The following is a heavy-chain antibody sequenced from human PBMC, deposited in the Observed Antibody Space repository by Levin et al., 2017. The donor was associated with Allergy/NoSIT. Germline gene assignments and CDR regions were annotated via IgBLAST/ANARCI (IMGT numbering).Heavy chain of an antibody. CDR1: GFSLTTTGVG. J-gene: IGHJ3*01. Sequence: SGPTLVKPTQTLTLTCTFSGFSLTTTGVGVAWIRQPPGKALEWLVLIYWDDEKRYSPSLRSRLTITKDASKNQVVLTMTKMDPVDTATYYCARAGTRGAFDFWGQGTMVTVSS. D-gene: IGHD3-10*01. CDR2: IYWDDEK. V-gene: IGHV2-5*02. CDR3: ARAGTRGAFDF.